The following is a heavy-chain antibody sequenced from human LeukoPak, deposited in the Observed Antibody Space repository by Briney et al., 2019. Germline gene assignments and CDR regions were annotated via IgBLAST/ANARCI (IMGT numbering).Heavy chain of an antibody. D-gene: IGHD6-19*01. CDR2: VSKDGNNI. J-gene: IGHJ4*02. CDR3: ARDFLWLVDY. V-gene: IGHV3-30-3*01. Sequence: GGSLRLSCAASGFDFINFHIHWVRQAPGKGLEWLAFVSKDGNNIYYADSVKGRFTISRDNSKSTLYLQMNSLRAYDTAIYYCARDFLWLVDYWGQGTLVTVSS. CDR1: GFDFINFH.